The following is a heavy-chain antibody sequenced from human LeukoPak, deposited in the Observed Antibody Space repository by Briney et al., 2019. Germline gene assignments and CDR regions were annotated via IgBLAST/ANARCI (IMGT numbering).Heavy chain of an antibody. CDR3: AKTPSSSGYYYAFDY. Sequence: GGSLRLSCAASGFTFSSYWMHWVRQAPGKGLVWVSRINSDGSSTYYADSVKGRFTISRDNSKNTLYLQMNSLRAEDTAVYYCAKTPSSSGYYYAFDYWGQGTLVTVSS. CDR2: INSDGSST. CDR1: GFTFSSYW. D-gene: IGHD3-22*01. J-gene: IGHJ4*02. V-gene: IGHV3-74*01.